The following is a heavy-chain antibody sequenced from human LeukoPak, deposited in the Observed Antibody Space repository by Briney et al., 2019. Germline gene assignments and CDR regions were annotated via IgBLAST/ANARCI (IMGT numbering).Heavy chain of an antibody. Sequence: SETLSLTCAVYGGSFSGYYWSWIRQPPGKGLEWIGEINHSGSTNYNPSLKSRVTISVDTSKNQFSLKLSSVTAADTAAYYCAGEIVVVPAVMGSYYFQHWGQGTLVTVSS. J-gene: IGHJ1*01. CDR3: AGEIVVVPAVMGSYYFQH. V-gene: IGHV4-34*01. CDR1: GGSFSGYY. D-gene: IGHD2-2*01. CDR2: INHSGST.